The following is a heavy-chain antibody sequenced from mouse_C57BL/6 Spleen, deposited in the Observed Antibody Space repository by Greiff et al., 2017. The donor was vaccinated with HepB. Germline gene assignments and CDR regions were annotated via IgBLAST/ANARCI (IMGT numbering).Heavy chain of an antibody. V-gene: IGHV1-42*01. Sequence: VQLKESGPELVKPGASVKISCKASGYSFTGYYMNWVKQSPEKSLEWIGEINPSTGGTTYNQKFKAKATLTVDKSSSTAYMQLKSLTSEDSAVYYCATAYYSNYAYAMDYWGQGTSVTVSS. D-gene: IGHD2-5*01. CDR3: ATAYYSNYAYAMDY. CDR2: INPSTGGT. CDR1: GYSFTGYY. J-gene: IGHJ4*01.